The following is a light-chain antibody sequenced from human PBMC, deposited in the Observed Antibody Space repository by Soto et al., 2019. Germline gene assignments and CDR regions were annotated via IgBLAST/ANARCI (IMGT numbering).Light chain of an antibody. V-gene: IGKV3-15*01. CDR2: GAS. Sequence: IVMTQSPATLSVSPGGRATLSCRASRSVSSNLAWYQQKPGQAPRLLIYGASTRATGIPARFSGSGSGTDFTLTISSLEPEDFAVYYCQQRSNWPPITFGQGTRLE. CDR1: RSVSSN. J-gene: IGKJ5*01. CDR3: QQRSNWPPIT.